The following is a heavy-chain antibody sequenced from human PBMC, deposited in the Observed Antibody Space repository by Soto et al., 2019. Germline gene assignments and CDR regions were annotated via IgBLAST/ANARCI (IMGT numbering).Heavy chain of an antibody. CDR3: AGYCSGGSCYEIGYYYYGMDV. D-gene: IGHD2-15*01. Sequence: SVKVSCKASGGTFSSYAISWVRQAPGQGLEWMGGIIPIFGTSNYAQKFQGRVTITADESTSTAYMELSSLRSEDTAVYYCAGYCSGGSCYEIGYYYYGMDVWGQGTTVTVSS. V-gene: IGHV1-69*13. CDR2: IIPIFGTS. CDR1: GGTFSSYA. J-gene: IGHJ6*02.